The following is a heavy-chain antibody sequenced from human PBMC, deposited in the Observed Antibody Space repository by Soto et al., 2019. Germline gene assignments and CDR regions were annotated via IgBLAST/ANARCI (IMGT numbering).Heavy chain of an antibody. Sequence: QVQLQQSGPGLVRPSETLSLSCSVSGASVSSYYWSWVRQLPGKGLEWIGYIYYIGAYNYNPSLKSRVTISVDTSKNLDYLKLTSVTAADKAVYYGARTPETRDWLDPWGQGTLVTVSS. V-gene: IGHV4-59*02. CDR2: IYYIGAY. CDR3: ARTPETRDWLDP. D-gene: IGHD1-7*01. J-gene: IGHJ5*02. CDR1: GASVSSYY.